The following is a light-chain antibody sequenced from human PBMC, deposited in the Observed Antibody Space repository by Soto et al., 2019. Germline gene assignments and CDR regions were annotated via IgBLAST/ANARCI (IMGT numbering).Light chain of an antibody. CDR3: QQYNSYPYT. Sequence: DIQMTQSPSTLSASVGDRGTMTCRASQSISNWLAWYQQKPGKSPKVLIYHASILEGGVPSRFRGSGSWTDLTLTIRRQQPDYFAKYYCQQYNSYPYTLGQKTKLEI. CDR2: HAS. CDR1: QSISNW. V-gene: IGKV1-5*01. J-gene: IGKJ2*01.